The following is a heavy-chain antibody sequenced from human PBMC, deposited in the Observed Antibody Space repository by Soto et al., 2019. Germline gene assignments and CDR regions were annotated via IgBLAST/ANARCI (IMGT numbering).Heavy chain of an antibody. CDR2: IWYDGSNK. D-gene: IGHD3-10*01. V-gene: IGHV3-33*01. Sequence: PGGSLRLSCAASGFTFSSYGMHWVRQAPGKGLEWVAVIWYDGSNKYYADSVKGRFTISRDNSKNTLYLQMNSLRAEDTAVYYCAGDSTGSGSYLDYWGQGTLVTVSS. CDR3: AGDSTGSGSYLDY. CDR1: GFTFSSYG. J-gene: IGHJ4*02.